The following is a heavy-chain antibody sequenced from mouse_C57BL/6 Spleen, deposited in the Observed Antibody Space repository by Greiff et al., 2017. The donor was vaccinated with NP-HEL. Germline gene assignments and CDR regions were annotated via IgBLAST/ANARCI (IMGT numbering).Heavy chain of an antibody. D-gene: IGHD2-1*01. CDR2: IRNKANGYTT. V-gene: IGHV7-3*01. Sequence: EVQRVESGGGLVQPGGSLSLSCAASGFTFTDYYMSWVRQPPGQALEWLGFIRNKANGYTTEYSASVKGRFTTSRDNSQSILYLQMNALRAEDSATYYCARSPYGNYDYAMDYWGQGTSVTVSS. CDR3: ARSPYGNYDYAMDY. CDR1: GFTFTDYY. J-gene: IGHJ4*01.